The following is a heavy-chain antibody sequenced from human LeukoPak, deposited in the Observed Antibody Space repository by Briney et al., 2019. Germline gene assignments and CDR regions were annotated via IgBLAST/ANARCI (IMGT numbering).Heavy chain of an antibody. CDR2: ISSSSSYI. CDR1: GFTFSSYS. CDR3: ARVYDSSGYYYGY. Sequence: GGSLRLSCAASGFTFSSYSMNWVRQAPGKGLEWVSSISSSSSYIYCADSVKGRFTISRDNAKNSLYLQMNSLRAEDTAVYYCARVYDSSGYYYGYWGQGTLVTVSS. V-gene: IGHV3-21*01. J-gene: IGHJ4*02. D-gene: IGHD3-22*01.